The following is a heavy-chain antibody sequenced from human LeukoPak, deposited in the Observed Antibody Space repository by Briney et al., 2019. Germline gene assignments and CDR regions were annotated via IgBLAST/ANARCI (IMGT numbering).Heavy chain of an antibody. V-gene: IGHV3-7*01. J-gene: IGHJ4*02. Sequence: GGPLRLSCQASGLTFSIYWLTGVRKPQGRGLEWVANIDRDGSEKHYVDSVKGRFTISRDNAKNSLYLQMNSLRVEDTAIYYCASSFSSGFHWGQGSLVTVSS. CDR2: IDRDGSEK. CDR1: GLTFSIYW. D-gene: IGHD6-19*01. CDR3: ASSFSSGFH.